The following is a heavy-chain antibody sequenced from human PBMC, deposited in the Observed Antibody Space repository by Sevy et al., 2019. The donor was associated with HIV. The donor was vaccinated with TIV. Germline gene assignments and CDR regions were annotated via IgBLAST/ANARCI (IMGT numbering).Heavy chain of an antibody. CDR2: IGWNSGSI. CDR3: ATAAYYYDTSGHGAFDN. CDR1: GFTFDDYA. Sequence: GGSLRLSCAASGFTFDDYAMHWVRQAPGKGLEWVSGIGWNSGSIIYADSVKGRFTISRDNAKNSLYLQMNRLRPEDTALYYCATAAYYYDTSGHGAFDNWGQGTMVTVSS. V-gene: IGHV3-9*01. D-gene: IGHD3-22*01. J-gene: IGHJ3*02.